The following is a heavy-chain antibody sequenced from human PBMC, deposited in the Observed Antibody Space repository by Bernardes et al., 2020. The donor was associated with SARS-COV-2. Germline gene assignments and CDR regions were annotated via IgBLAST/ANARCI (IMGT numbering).Heavy chain of an antibody. CDR1: GDSINTYY. D-gene: IGHD2-21*02. J-gene: IGHJ4*02. V-gene: IGHV4-59*01. CDR2: IYYSGRT. Sequence: SETLSLTCSVSGDSINTYYWSWFRQPPGKGLEWIGYIYYSGRTGYNPSFKSRVTISVDTSKNQFSLNLTSVTAADTAIYYCARYQVVTAFDVWGPGTLVTVSS. CDR3: ARYQVVTAFDV.